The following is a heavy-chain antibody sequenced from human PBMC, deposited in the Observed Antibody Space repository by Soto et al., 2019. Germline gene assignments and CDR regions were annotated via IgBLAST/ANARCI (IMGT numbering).Heavy chain of an antibody. D-gene: IGHD3-22*01. Sequence: SETLSLTCTVSGGSISSSSYYWGWIRQPPGKGLEWIGSIYYSGSTYYNPSLKGRVTISVDTSKNQFSLKLSSVTAADTAVYYCARHRDYYDSSGYRPDAFDIWGQGTMVTVSS. V-gene: IGHV4-39*01. CDR1: GGSISSSSYY. CDR3: ARHRDYYDSSGYRPDAFDI. CDR2: IYYSGST. J-gene: IGHJ3*02.